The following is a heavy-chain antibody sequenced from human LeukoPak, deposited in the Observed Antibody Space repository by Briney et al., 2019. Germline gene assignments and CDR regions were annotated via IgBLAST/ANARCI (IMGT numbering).Heavy chain of an antibody. D-gene: IGHD3-10*01. J-gene: IGHJ4*02. V-gene: IGHV1-69*04. CDR2: IIPILGIA. CDR1: GGTFSSYA. CDR3: ARDLDYYGSGSPTFDY. Sequence: RRASVRVSCKASGGTFSSYAISWVRQAPGQGLEWMGRIIPILGIANYAQKFQGRVTITADKSTSTAYMELSSLRSEDTAVYYCARDLDYYGSGSPTFDYWGQGTLVTVSS.